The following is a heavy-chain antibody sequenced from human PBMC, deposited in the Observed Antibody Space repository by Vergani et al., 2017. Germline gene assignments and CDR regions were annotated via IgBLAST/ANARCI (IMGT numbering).Heavy chain of an antibody. V-gene: IGHV3-48*03. CDR3: ARDRLRLLEWVDYMDV. CDR1: GFTFSSYE. D-gene: IGHD3-3*01. J-gene: IGHJ6*03. Sequence: EVQLVESGGGLVQPGGSLRLSWAASGFTFSSYEMNWVRQAPGKGLEWVSYISTSGSTIYYADSVKGRFTISRDNAKNSLYLQMNSLRAEDTAVYYCARDRLRLLEWVDYMDVWGKGTTVTVSS. CDR2: ISTSGSTI.